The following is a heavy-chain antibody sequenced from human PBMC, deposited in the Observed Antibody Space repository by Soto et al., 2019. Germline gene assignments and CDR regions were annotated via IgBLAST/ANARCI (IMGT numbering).Heavy chain of an antibody. CDR1: GYTFTSYG. CDR2: ISAYNGNT. V-gene: IGHV1-18*01. CDR3: ARDGITGTTRYYYYMDV. J-gene: IGHJ6*03. Sequence: ASVKVSCKASGYTFTSYGISWVRQAPGQGLEWMGWISAYNGNTNYAQKLQGRVTMTTDTSTSTAYMELRSLRSDDTAVYYCARDGITGTTRYYYYMDVWGKGTTVTVS. D-gene: IGHD1-7*01.